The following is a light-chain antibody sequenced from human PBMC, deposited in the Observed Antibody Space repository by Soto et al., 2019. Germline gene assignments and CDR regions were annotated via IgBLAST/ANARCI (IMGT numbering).Light chain of an antibody. Sequence: DIHLTQSPSFLSASVGDRVTITCRASQGISTYLAWYQQKPGQVPKLLIYGTSTLQSGVPSRFRGNRSGADFTLTITYVQPEDFATYYCQQLDDYPITFGQGTRLE. CDR1: QGISTY. J-gene: IGKJ5*01. V-gene: IGKV1-9*01. CDR3: QQLDDYPIT. CDR2: GTS.